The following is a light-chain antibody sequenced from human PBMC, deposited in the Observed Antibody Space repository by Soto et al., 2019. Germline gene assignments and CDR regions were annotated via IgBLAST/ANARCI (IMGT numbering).Light chain of an antibody. J-gene: IGKJ1*01. Sequence: EIEMTQSPSTLSLSAGDRATLSCRASQSVNSSFLSWYQQKPGQAPRLLIHGASSRATGIPARFSGSGSGTAFTITISRLEPEDFAVYYCQQYGNSPPWTFGQGTKVEI. CDR1: QSVNSSF. V-gene: IGKV3-20*01. CDR3: QQYGNSPPWT. CDR2: GAS.